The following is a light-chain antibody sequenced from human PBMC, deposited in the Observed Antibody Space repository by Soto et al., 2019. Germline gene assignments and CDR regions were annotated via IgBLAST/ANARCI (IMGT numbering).Light chain of an antibody. Sequence: QSVLTQPASVSGSPGQSITISCTGTSSEVGAYNFVSWYQQHPGKAPKLMIYDVTNRPSGVSSRFSGSKSGNTASLAISGLQAEDEADYYCSSYTTSNTLVFGGGTKLTVL. CDR2: DVT. J-gene: IGLJ2*01. CDR3: SSYTTSNTLV. CDR1: SSEVGAYNF. V-gene: IGLV2-14*03.